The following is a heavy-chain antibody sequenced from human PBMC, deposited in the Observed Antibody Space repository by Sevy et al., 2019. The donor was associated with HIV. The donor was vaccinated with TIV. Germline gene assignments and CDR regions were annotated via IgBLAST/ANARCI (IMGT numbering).Heavy chain of an antibody. CDR3: ARRNDFDI. CDR1: GGSINSDH. J-gene: IGHJ3*02. Sequence: SETLSLTCTVSGGSINSDHWNWIRQPPGKGLEWIGYVYYTGGTNYNPSLKNRVTISVDRTKNQFSLILTSVTAADTAVYYCARRNDFDIWCQGTMVTVSS. CDR2: VYYTGGT. V-gene: IGHV4-59*08.